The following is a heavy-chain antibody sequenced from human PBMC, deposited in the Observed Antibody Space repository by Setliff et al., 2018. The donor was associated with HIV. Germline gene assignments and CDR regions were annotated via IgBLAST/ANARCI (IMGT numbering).Heavy chain of an antibody. V-gene: IGHV4-4*02. J-gene: IGHJ3*01. CDR3: AKSIVGGTTHAFDL. CDR1: GGSISTNYW. CDR2: IYHGGYT. Sequence: SETLSLTCAVSGGSISTNYWWSWVRQPPGKGLEWIGEIYHGGYTNYNPSLKSRATISVDKSKNHFSLKLTSVTAADTAVYYCAKSIVGGTTHAFDLWGQGTMVTVSS. D-gene: IGHD1-26*01.